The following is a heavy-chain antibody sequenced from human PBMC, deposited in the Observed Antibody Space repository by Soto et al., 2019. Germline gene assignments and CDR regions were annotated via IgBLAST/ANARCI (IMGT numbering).Heavy chain of an antibody. CDR2: IYPGDSDT. V-gene: IGHV5-51*01. Sequence: PGESLKISCKGSGYSFTSYWIGWVRQMPGKGLEWMGIIYPGDSDTRYSPSFQGQVTISADKSISTAYLQWSSLKASDTAMYYCASQVVPAARYTSYYYYMDVWGKGTTVTVSS. J-gene: IGHJ6*03. CDR1: GYSFTSYW. CDR3: ASQVVPAARYTSYYYYMDV. D-gene: IGHD2-2*01.